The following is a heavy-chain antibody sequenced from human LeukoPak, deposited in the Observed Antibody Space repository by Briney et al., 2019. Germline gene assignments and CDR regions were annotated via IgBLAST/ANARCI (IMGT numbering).Heavy chain of an antibody. Sequence: GGSPRLSCAASGFTFNSYGMHWVRQAPGKGLEWVGVISYDGPNKYYADSVKGRFTISRDDSKSTLYLQMNSLRPEDTAVYYCAKEKLPSGYSFLTDYWGQGTLVTVSS. J-gene: IGHJ4*02. CDR3: AKEKLPSGYSFLTDY. D-gene: IGHD5-18*01. V-gene: IGHV3-30*18. CDR2: ISYDGPNK. CDR1: GFTFNSYG.